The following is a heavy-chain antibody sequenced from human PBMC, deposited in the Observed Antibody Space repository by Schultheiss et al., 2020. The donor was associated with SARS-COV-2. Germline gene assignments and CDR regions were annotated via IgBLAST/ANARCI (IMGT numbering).Heavy chain of an antibody. D-gene: IGHD5-12*01. CDR1: GGSVSSVSYY. V-gene: IGHV4-61*01. CDR2: IYYTGST. CDR3: ASISGYDYPYYFDY. J-gene: IGHJ4*02. Sequence: SETLSLTCTVSGGSVSSVSYYYSWIRQPPGKGLEWIGYIYYTGSTNYNPSLKSLVTISVDTSKNQFSLKLRSMTAADTAVYFCASISGYDYPYYFDYWGQGTLVTVSS.